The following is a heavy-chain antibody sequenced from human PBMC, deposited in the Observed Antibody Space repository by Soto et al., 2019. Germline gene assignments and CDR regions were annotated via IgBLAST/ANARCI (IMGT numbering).Heavy chain of an antibody. J-gene: IGHJ6*02. CDR2: IYYSGST. CDR3: ARMLDFWSGYPVVRGPSYYYYGMDV. D-gene: IGHD3-3*01. V-gene: IGHV4-59*01. CDR1: GGSISSYY. Sequence: SETLSLTCTVAGGSISSYYWSWIRQPPGKGLEWIGYIYYSGSTNYNPSLKSRVTISVDTSKNQFSLKLSSVTAADTAVYYCARMLDFWSGYPVVRGPSYYYYGMDVWGQGTTVTVSS.